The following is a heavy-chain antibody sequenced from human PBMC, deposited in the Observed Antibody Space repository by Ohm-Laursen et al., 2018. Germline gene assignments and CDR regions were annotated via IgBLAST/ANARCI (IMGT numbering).Heavy chain of an antibody. J-gene: IGHJ4*02. D-gene: IGHD6-19*01. CDR2: ISYSGNT. CDR3: ATTTMDTSGWYGNYFDS. V-gene: IGHV4-59*08. CDR1: SGSISSYY. Sequence: SETLSLTCVASSGSISSYYWSWIRQPPGKGLEWIGYISYSGNTNYNPSLKIRVTMSVDTSKNQFSLKVYSVTAADTAIYYCATTTMDTSGWYGNYFDSWGQGALVTVSS.